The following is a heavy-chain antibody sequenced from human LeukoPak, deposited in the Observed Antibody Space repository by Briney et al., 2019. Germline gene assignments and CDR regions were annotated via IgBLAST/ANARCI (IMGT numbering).Heavy chain of an antibody. CDR2: MNPNSGNT. V-gene: IGHV1-8*01. J-gene: IGHJ5*02. CDR3: AGGPYYYGSGVFDP. CDR1: GYTFTSYD. D-gene: IGHD3-10*01. Sequence: ASVKLSCKASGYTFTSYDIDWVRQATGQGLEWMGWMNPNSGNTGYAQKFQGRVTMTRNTSISTAYMEQSSLRSEDTAVYYCAGGPYYYGSGVFDPWGQGTLVTVSS.